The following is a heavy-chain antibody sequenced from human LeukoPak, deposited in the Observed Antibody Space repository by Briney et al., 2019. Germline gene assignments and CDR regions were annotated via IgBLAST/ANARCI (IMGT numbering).Heavy chain of an antibody. CDR1: GFTVSSNS. CDR3: AKGDTTWELPHDY. J-gene: IGHJ4*02. Sequence: GGSLRLSCTVSGFTVSSNSMSWVRQAPGKGPEWVSAISGSGGITSYADSVKGRFTISRDNSKNTLYLQMNSLRAEDTAVYYCAKGDTTWELPHDYWGQGTLVTVSS. V-gene: IGHV3-23*01. CDR2: ISGSGGIT. D-gene: IGHD1-26*01.